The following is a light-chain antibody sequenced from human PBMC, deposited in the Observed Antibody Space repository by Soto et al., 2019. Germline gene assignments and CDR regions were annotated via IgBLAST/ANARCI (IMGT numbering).Light chain of an antibody. CDR3: SSYTSSSTVV. CDR2: DVS. CDR1: SSDVGGYNY. V-gene: IGLV2-14*01. Sequence: QSALTQPASVSGSPGQSITISCTGTSSDVGGYNYVSSYQQHPGKAPKLMIYDVSNRPSGVSNRFSGSKSGNTASLTISGLQAEDVADYYCSSYTSSSTVVFGGGTTLTVL. J-gene: IGLJ2*01.